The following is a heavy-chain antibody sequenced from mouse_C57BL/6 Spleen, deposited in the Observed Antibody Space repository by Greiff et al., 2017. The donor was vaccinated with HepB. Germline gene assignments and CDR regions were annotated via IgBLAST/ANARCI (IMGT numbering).Heavy chain of an antibody. V-gene: IGHV5-17*01. J-gene: IGHJ3*01. CDR3: ARISDYYGSSLFAY. CDR1: GFTFSDYG. Sequence: EVQRVESGGGLVKPGGSLKLSCAASGFTFSDYGMHWVRQAPEKGLEWVAYISSGSSTIYYADTVKGRFTISRDNAKNTLFLQRTSLRSEDTAMYYCARISDYYGSSLFAYWGQGTLVTVSA. D-gene: IGHD1-1*01. CDR2: ISSGSSTI.